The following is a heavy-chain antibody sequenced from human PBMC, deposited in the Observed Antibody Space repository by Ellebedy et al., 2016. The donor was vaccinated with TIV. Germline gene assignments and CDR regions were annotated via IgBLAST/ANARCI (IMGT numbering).Heavy chain of an antibody. D-gene: IGHD2-21*02. V-gene: IGHV3-30-3*01. Sequence: GESLKISCAASGFTFRIYAMHWVRQAPGKGLEWLAVIAYDGSNKYYAESVKGRFTISRDNSKNTLYLQMNSLRTEDTAVYNCARENTVVVTAPDYWGQGALVTVSS. CDR1: GFTFRIYA. CDR2: IAYDGSNK. CDR3: ARENTVVVTAPDY. J-gene: IGHJ4*02.